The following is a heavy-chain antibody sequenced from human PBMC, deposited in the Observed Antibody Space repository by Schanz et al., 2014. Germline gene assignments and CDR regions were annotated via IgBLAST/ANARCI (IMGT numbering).Heavy chain of an antibody. D-gene: IGHD2-15*01. CDR3: AREDCSATSCCFRY. Sequence: VQLLESGGGVVQPGRSLRLSCVASGFTFISYDIHWVRQAPGKGLEWVAVIRYDGRNKNFVESVKGRFTISRDNSNNTVYLQMNTLRAEDTAVYYCAREDCSATSCCFRYWGQGTLVTVSS. J-gene: IGHJ4*02. CDR2: IRYDGRNK. V-gene: IGHV3-33*01. CDR1: GFTFISYD.